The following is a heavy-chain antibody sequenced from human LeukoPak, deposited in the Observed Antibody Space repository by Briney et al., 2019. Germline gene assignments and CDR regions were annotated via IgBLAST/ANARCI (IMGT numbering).Heavy chain of an antibody. CDR2: ISGSGGST. CDR1: GFTFSSYA. CDR3: AKDNHLEVVVVADDY. V-gene: IGHV3-23*01. Sequence: SGGSLRLSCAASGFTFSSYAMSWVRQAPGKGLEWVSAISGSGGSTYYADSVKGRFTISRDNSKNTLYLQMNSLRAEDTAVYYCAKDNHLEVVVVADDYWGQGTLVTVSS. D-gene: IGHD2-15*01. J-gene: IGHJ4*02.